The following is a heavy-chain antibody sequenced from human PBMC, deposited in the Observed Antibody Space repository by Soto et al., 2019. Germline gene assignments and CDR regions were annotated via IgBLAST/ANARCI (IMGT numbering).Heavy chain of an antibody. Sequence: ASVKVSCKASGYTFTGYYIHWVRQAPGQGLEWMGWVNPNSGGTNYAQKFQGWVTMTRDTSISTAYMELSRLRSDDTAVYYCVTSRVSIAVAGETEYYFDYWGREPWSPSPQ. CDR3: VTSRVSIAVAGETEYYFDY. CDR1: GYTFTGYY. CDR2: VNPNSGGT. J-gene: IGHJ4*02. D-gene: IGHD6-19*01. V-gene: IGHV1-2*04.